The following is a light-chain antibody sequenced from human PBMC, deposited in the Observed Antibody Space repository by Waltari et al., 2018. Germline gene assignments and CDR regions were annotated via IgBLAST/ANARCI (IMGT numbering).Light chain of an antibody. Sequence: EIVLTQSPGTLSLSPGERVTLYCRASQYITGSWMTWYHQKPGQAPRLLIYGASTRAPGVPDRFSGSGSGTDFTLTISRLEPEDSAVYYCQQYDGSVVTFGGGTKVEI. J-gene: IGKJ4*01. CDR2: GAS. CDR3: QQYDGSVVT. V-gene: IGKV3-20*01. CDR1: QYITGSW.